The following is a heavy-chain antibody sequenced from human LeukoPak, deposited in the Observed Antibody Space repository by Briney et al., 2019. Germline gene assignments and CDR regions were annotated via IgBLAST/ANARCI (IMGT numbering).Heavy chain of an antibody. V-gene: IGHV4-59*12. D-gene: IGHD2-2*01. CDR2: IYYSGST. J-gene: IGHJ6*03. CDR3: ARGHCSSTSCFFEKDYYYYYMDV. Sequence: PSETLSLTCTVSGGSISSYYWSWIRQPPGKGLEWIGYIYYSGSTNYNPSLKSRVTMSVDTSKNQFSLKLSSVTAADTAVYYCARGHCSSTSCFFEKDYYYYYMDVWGKGTTVTVSS. CDR1: GGSISSYY.